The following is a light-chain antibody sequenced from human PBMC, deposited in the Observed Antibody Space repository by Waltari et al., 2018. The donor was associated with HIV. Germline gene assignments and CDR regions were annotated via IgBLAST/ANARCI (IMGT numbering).Light chain of an antibody. CDR1: ILPKQY. Sequence: SYELTQPPSVSVSPGQTARITCSGDILPKQYAYWYQQKPGQAPGVVIYKDSERPSGSPERFSGSSEGTTVTLTISGVQAEDEADYYCQSADSSGTYAVFGGGTQLTVL. J-gene: IGLJ7*01. V-gene: IGLV3-25*03. CDR3: QSADSSGTYAV. CDR2: KDS.